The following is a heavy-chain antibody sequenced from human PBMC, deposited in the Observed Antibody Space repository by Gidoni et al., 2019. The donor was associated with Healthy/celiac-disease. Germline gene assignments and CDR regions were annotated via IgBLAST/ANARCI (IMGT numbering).Heavy chain of an antibody. D-gene: IGHD6-13*01. CDR1: GFTFSGSA. CDR3: TRQLAAAGNYYYYYGMDV. CDR2: IRSKANSYTT. J-gene: IGHJ6*02. V-gene: IGHV3-73*02. Sequence: EVQLVESGGGLVQPGGSLQLSCAASGFTFSGSAMHWVRQASGKGLEWVGRIRSKANSYTTAYAASVKGRFTISRDDSKNTAYLQMNSLKTEDTAVYYCTRQLAAAGNYYYYYGMDVWGQGTTVTVSS.